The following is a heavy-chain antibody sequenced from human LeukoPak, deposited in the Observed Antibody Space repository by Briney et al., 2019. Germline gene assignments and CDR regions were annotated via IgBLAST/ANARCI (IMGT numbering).Heavy chain of an antibody. V-gene: IGHV4-61*02. CDR3: ARAKLGYCTNGVCYPWFDP. D-gene: IGHD2-8*01. CDR1: GDSISSGTYY. CDR2: IYTSGST. J-gene: IGHJ5*02. Sequence: SQTLSLTCSVSGDSISSGTYYWSWIRQPAGKGLEWIGRIYTSGSTNYNPSLKSRVTISVDTSKNQFSLKLSSVTAADTAVYYCARAKLGYCTNGVCYPWFDPWGQGTLVTVSS.